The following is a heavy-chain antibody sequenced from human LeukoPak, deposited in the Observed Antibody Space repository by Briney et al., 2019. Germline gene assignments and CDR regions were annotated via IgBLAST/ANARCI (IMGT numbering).Heavy chain of an antibody. J-gene: IGHJ4*02. Sequence: SVKVSCKASGGTFSSYAISWVRQAPGQGLEWMGRIIPILGIANYAQKFQGRVTITADKSTSTAYMELSSLRSEDTAVYYCAREGIAVAGVPDYWGQGTLVTVSS. CDR3: AREGIAVAGVPDY. CDR2: IIPILGIA. D-gene: IGHD6-19*01. CDR1: GGTFSSYA. V-gene: IGHV1-69*04.